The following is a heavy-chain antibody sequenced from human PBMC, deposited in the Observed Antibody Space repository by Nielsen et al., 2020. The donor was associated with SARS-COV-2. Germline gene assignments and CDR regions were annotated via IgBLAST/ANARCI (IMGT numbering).Heavy chain of an antibody. V-gene: IGHV3-15*01. D-gene: IGHD3-10*01. CDR1: GFTFSNPW. CDR2: IKSKVDGGTT. J-gene: IGHJ1*01. Sequence: GESLKISCAASGFTFSNPWMNWVRQAQGKGLEWVGRIKSKVDGGTTDYAGPVKGRFTISRDDSKNTLYLQMNSLKTEDTAVYYCTTGGITMVRGVMQYWGQGTLVTVSP. CDR3: TTGGITMVRGVMQY.